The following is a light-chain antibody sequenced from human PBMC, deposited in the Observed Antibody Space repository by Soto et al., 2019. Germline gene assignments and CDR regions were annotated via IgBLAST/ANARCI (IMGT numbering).Light chain of an antibody. V-gene: IGKV3-15*01. J-gene: IGKJ5*01. CDR3: QQYNYWPPIT. CDR2: GTS. Sequence: EIVMTQSPATLSVSPGERATLSCRASQNVGSKLAWYQQKPGQAPRLLIYGTSTRATGIPARFSGSGSGTESTLTISSLQSEDFAVYYCQQYNYWPPITFGQGTRLEIK. CDR1: QNVGSK.